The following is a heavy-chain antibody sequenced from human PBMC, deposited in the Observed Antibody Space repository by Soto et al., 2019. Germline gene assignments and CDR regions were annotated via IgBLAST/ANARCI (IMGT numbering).Heavy chain of an antibody. Sequence: ASVKVSCNASGYTFTSYDINLVRQATGQGLEWMGWMNPNSGNTGYAQKFQGRVTMTRNTSISTAYMELSSLRSEDTAVYYCARSCSGGSCYSYYYYMDVWGKGTTVTVSS. CDR1: GYTFTSYD. V-gene: IGHV1-8*01. J-gene: IGHJ6*03. CDR2: MNPNSGNT. CDR3: ARSCSGGSCYSYYYYMDV. D-gene: IGHD2-15*01.